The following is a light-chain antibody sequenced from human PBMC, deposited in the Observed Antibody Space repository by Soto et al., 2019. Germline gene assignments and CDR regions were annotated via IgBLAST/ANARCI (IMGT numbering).Light chain of an antibody. Sequence: EIVLTQSPATLSLSPGERAPLSCRPSQGVTSSLAWYQQKPGQAPRFLIYDASNRATGIPARFSGSGSGTDFTLTISSLEPEDFAVYYCQQRSNWPPLTFGGGTKVEIK. J-gene: IGKJ4*01. V-gene: IGKV3-11*01. CDR2: DAS. CDR3: QQRSNWPPLT. CDR1: QGVTSS.